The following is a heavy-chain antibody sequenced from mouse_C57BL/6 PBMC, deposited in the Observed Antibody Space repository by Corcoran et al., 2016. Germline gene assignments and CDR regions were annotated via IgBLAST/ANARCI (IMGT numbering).Heavy chain of an antibody. Sequence: DVQLQESGPGLVKPSQSLSLTCSVTGYSITSGYYWNWIRQFPGNKLEWMGYISYDGSNNYNPSLKNRISITRDTSKNQFFLKLNSVTTEDTATYYCARGRGNYYAMDYWGQGTSVTVSS. V-gene: IGHV3-6*01. CDR1: GYSITSGYY. CDR3: ARGRGNYYAMDY. J-gene: IGHJ4*01. CDR2: ISYDGSN.